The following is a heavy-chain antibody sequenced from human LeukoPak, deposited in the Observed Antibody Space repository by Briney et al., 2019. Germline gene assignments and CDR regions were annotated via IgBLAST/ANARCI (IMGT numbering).Heavy chain of an antibody. Sequence: GGSLRLYCAASGFTFSSYSMNWVRQAPGKGLEWVSYISSSSSTIYYADSVKGRFTISRGNAKNSLYLQMNSLRAEDTAVYYCASAYCGGDCYSPYYFDYWGQGTLVTVSS. CDR1: GFTFSSYS. D-gene: IGHD2-21*02. CDR3: ASAYCGGDCYSPYYFDY. J-gene: IGHJ4*02. V-gene: IGHV3-48*04. CDR2: ISSSSSTI.